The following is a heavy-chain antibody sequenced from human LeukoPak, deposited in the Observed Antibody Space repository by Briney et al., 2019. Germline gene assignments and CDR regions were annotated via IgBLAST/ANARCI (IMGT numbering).Heavy chain of an antibody. D-gene: IGHD2-15*01. J-gene: IGHJ4*02. CDR1: GFTFSSAW. CDR2: IKQDGSEK. Sequence: GGSLRLSCAVSGFTFSSAWMNWVRQAPGKGLEWVANIKQDGSEKYYVDSVRGRFTISRDNARNSLYLQMNSLRAEDTAVYYCARDPTRAECRSGSCYLDYWGQGALVTVSS. V-gene: IGHV3-7*03. CDR3: ARDPTRAECRSGSCYLDY.